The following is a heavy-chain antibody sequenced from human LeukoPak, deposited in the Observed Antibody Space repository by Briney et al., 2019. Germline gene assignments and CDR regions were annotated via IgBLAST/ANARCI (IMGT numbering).Heavy chain of an antibody. CDR2: INHSGST. CDR1: GGSFSGYY. Sequence: SETLSLTCAVYGGSFSGYYWSWIRQPPGKGLEWIGEINHSGSTNYNPSLKSRVTISVDTSKNQFSLKLSSVTAADTVVYYCASLDNCSSTSCTRSFDYWGQGTLVTVSS. CDR3: ASLDNCSSTSCTRSFDY. J-gene: IGHJ4*02. D-gene: IGHD2-2*01. V-gene: IGHV4-34*01.